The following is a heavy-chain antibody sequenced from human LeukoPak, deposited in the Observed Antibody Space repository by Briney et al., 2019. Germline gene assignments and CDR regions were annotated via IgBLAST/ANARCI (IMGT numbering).Heavy chain of an antibody. CDR3: ARVPYSGSYSAGPEDY. J-gene: IGHJ4*02. CDR1: GGTFSSYA. CDR2: IIPIFGTA. Sequence: SVKVSCKASGGTFSSYAISWVRQAPGQGLEWMGRIIPIFGTANCAQKFQGRVTITTDESTSTAYMELSSLRSEDTAVYYCARVPYSGSYSAGPEDYWGQGTLVTVSS. V-gene: IGHV1-69*05. D-gene: IGHD1-26*01.